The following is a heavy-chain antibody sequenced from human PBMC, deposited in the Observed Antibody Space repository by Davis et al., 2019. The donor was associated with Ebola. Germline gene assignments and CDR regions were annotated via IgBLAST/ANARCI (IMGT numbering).Heavy chain of an antibody. CDR3: LYRLEDY. V-gene: IGHV3-73*01. CDR1: GFTFSGSA. Sequence: GESLKISCAASGFTFSGSAMHWVRQASGKGLEWVGRIRSKANSYATAYAASVKGRFTISRDDSKNTAYLQMNSLKTEDTAVYYCLYRLEDYWGQGTLVTVS. CDR2: IRSKANSYAT. J-gene: IGHJ4*02. D-gene: IGHD1-26*01.